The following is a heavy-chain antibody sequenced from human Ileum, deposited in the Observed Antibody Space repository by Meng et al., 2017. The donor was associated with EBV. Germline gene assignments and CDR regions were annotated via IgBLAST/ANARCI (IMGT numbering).Heavy chain of an antibody. CDR1: GGSISSSNYC. Sequence: LLQQELGPGLVKPSETLSLTCSVSGGSISSSNYCWGWIRQPPGKGLEWIQSICYTDYTYYNPSLKSRVTISADKSKNQFSLRLNSLTAADTAVYYCAMGPDYAKTGYWGQGTLVTASS. CDR2: ICYTDYT. CDR3: AMGPDYAKTGY. D-gene: IGHD4-17*01. V-gene: IGHV4-39*01. J-gene: IGHJ4*02.